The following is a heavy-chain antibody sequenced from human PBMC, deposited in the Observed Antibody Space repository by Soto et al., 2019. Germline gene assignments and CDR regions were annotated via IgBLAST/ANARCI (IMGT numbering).Heavy chain of an antibody. CDR3: ARRCGSTSCYVGDFDY. J-gene: IGHJ4*02. Sequence: QVQLVQSGAEVKKPGASVKVSCKASGYTFTRYYMHWVRQAPGQGLEWMGIINPSGGSTTYAQKFQGRVTMTRDTSTSTVCMELSSLRSEDTAVYYCARRCGSTSCYVGDFDYWGQGTLVTVSS. V-gene: IGHV1-46*01. D-gene: IGHD2-2*01. CDR1: GYTFTRYY. CDR2: INPSGGST.